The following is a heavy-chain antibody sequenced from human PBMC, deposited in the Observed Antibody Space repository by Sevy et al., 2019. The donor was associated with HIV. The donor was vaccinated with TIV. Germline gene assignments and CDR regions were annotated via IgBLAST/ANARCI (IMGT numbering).Heavy chain of an antibody. D-gene: IGHD3-10*01. Sequence: SETLSLTCTVSGGSMNSSSHYWVWIRQSPGRGLEWIGNVYYRGTTYYNPSLKSRVSISVDTSQSQFSLRLRSVTAADTAVYFCARLGATRFFFDYWGQGTLVTVSS. CDR1: GGSMNSSSHY. CDR2: VYYRGTT. V-gene: IGHV4-39*01. J-gene: IGHJ4*02. CDR3: ARLGATRFFFDY.